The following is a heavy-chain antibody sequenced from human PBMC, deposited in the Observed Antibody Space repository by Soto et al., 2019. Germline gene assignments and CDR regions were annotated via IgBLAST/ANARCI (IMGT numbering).Heavy chain of an antibody. V-gene: IGHV3-11*01. J-gene: IGHJ4*02. Sequence: QVQLVESAGGFVKPGRSLRLSCTASGFTFSAYYMTWVRQAPGKGLECVSHISRDGASTYDADSVKGRFTISRDNAKNSLFLQMNDLRAEDTAVYYCARMNSDSHYFFDYWGQGALVTVSS. CDR1: GFTFSAYY. CDR3: ARMNSDSHYFFDY. CDR2: ISRDGAST. D-gene: IGHD1-26*01.